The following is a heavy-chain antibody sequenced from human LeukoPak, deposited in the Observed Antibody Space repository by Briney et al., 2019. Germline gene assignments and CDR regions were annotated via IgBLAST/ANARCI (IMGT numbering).Heavy chain of an antibody. D-gene: IGHD2-2*01. CDR2: IYYRGST. CDR3: ARHPYQLLWLSWFDP. V-gene: IGHV4-39*01. Sequence: PSETLSLTCTVSGGSISSTIYYWGWIRQPPGKGLEWIGSIYYRGSTYYNPSLKSRVTISVDTSKNQFSLKLSSVTAADTAVYYCARHPYQLLWLSWFDPWGQGTLVTVSS. J-gene: IGHJ5*02. CDR1: GGSISSTIYY.